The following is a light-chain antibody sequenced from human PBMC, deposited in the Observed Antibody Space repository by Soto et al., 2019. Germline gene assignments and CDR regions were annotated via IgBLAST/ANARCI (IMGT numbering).Light chain of an antibody. CDR2: VND. Sequence: QSVLTQPPSASWTPGQRVTISCSGGSSNMGTNTVSWYQQVPGTAPTVLIYVNDQRPSGVPDRFSGSNSGTSASLAISGLQPEDEAEYYCVAWDDSLNGHVFVTGTKVTVL. J-gene: IGLJ1*01. CDR1: SSNMGTNT. CDR3: VAWDDSLNGHV. V-gene: IGLV1-44*01.